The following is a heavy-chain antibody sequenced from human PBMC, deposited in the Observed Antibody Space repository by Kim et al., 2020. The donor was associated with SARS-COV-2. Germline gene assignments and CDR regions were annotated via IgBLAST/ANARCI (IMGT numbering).Heavy chain of an antibody. V-gene: IGHV1-18*04. Sequence: ASVKVSCKASGYTFTSYGISWVRQAPGQGLEWMGWISAYNGNTNYAQKLQGRVTMTTDTSTSTAYMELRSLRSDDTAVYYCAREGITMVRGVSSSGYGMDVWGQGTTVTVSS. D-gene: IGHD3-10*01. CDR2: ISAYNGNT. CDR3: AREGITMVRGVSSSGYGMDV. J-gene: IGHJ6*02. CDR1: GYTFTSYG.